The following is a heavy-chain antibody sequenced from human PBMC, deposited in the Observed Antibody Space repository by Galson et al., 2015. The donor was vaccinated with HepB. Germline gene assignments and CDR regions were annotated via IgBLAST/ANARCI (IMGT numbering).Heavy chain of an antibody. V-gene: IGHV3-23*01. D-gene: IGHD3-22*01. J-gene: IGHJ4*02. CDR1: GFTFSSYA. CDR2: ISGGGGST. CDR3: AKGNYYGSSGYPVSPFDY. Sequence: SLRLSCAASGFTFSSYAMSWVRQAPGKGLEWVSGISGGGGSTYYADSVKGRFTISRDNSKNTLYLQMNSLRAEDTAVYYCAKGNYYGSSGYPVSPFDYWGQGTLVTVSS.